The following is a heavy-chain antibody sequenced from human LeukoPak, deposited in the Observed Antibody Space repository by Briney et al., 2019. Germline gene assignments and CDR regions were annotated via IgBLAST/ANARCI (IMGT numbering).Heavy chain of an antibody. V-gene: IGHV3-7*01. Sequence: GGSLRLSCAASGFTFSSYWMSWVRQAPGKGLEWVANIKQDGSEKYYVDSVKGRFTISRDNSKNTLYLQMNSLRAEDTAVYYCAKARVGAFDYWGQGTLVTVSS. D-gene: IGHD1-26*01. J-gene: IGHJ4*02. CDR3: AKARVGAFDY. CDR1: GFTFSSYW. CDR2: IKQDGSEK.